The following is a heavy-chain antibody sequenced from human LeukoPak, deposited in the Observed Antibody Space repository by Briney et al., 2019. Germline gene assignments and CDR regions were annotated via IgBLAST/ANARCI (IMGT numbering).Heavy chain of an antibody. V-gene: IGHV3-7*01. Sequence: PGGSLRLSCAASGFTFSSYWMSWVRQAPGKGLEWVANINQDGSEKYYVDSVKGRFTISRDNAKNSLFLQMNSLRAEDTAVYYCAKDLRGGSYYWGQGTLVTVSS. J-gene: IGHJ4*02. CDR1: GFTFSSYW. CDR3: AKDLRGGSYY. CDR2: INQDGSEK. D-gene: IGHD1-26*01.